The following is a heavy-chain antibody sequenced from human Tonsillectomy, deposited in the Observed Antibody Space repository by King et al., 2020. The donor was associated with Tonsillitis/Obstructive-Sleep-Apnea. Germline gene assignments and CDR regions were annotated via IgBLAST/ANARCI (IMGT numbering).Heavy chain of an antibody. CDR3: ARERTEYYIDY. CDR1: GFTVSSNY. J-gene: IGHJ4*02. Sequence: VQLVESGGGLVQPGGSLRLSCAASGFTVSSNYMSWVRQAPGKGLEWVSVIYSGGTTYYADSVKGRFTISRDNSKNTLYLQMNSLSAEDTAVYYCARERTEYYIDYWGQGTLVTVSS. D-gene: IGHD2/OR15-2a*01. CDR2: IYSGGTT. V-gene: IGHV3-66*01.